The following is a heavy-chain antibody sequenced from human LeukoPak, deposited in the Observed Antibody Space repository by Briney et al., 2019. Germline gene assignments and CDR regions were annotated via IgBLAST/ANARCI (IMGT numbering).Heavy chain of an antibody. J-gene: IGHJ4*02. CDR1: GFTFSSYS. CDR3: ARDTHSYGYSDY. V-gene: IGHV3-21*01. D-gene: IGHD5-18*01. CDR2: ISSSSSYI. Sequence: GGSLRLSCAASGFTFSSYSMNWVRQAPGKGPEWVSSISSSSSYIYYADSVKGRFTISRDNAKNSLYLQMNSLRAEDTAVYYCARDTHSYGYSDYWGQGTLVTVSS.